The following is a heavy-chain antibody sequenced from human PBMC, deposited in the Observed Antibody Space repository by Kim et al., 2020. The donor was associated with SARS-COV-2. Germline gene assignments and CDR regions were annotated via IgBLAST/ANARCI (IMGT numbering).Heavy chain of an antibody. CDR1: GFTFSNAW. D-gene: IGHD6-19*01. V-gene: IGHV3-15*01. CDR2: IKSKTDGGTT. J-gene: IGHJ3*02. CDR3: TTERPYSSGFLGAFDI. Sequence: GGSLRLSCAASGFTFSNAWMSWVRQAPGKGLEWVGRIKSKTDGGTTDYAAPVKGRFTISRDDSKNTLYLQMNSLKTEDTAVYYCTTERPYSSGFLGAFDIWGQGTMVTVSS.